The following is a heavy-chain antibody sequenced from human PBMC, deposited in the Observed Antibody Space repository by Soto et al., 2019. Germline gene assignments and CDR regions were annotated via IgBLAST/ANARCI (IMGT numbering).Heavy chain of an antibody. CDR2: IYSGGRT. CDR3: ARDNSSGGMDV. V-gene: IGHV3-53*01. D-gene: IGHD6-25*01. J-gene: IGHJ6*02. CDR1: GFTVSSNQ. Sequence: ESGGGLIQPGGSLRLSCAASGFTVSSNQMSWVRQAPGKGLEWVSVIYSGGRTYYADSVKGRFTISRDNSKNTLYLQMNSLRAEDTAVYYCARDNSSGGMDVWGQGTTVTVSS.